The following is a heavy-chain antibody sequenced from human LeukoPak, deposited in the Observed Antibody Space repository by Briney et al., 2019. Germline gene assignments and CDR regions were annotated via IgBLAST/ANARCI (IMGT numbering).Heavy chain of an antibody. CDR2: IYHSGST. D-gene: IGHD4-17*01. CDR3: ARLDYGDYVPPLFDY. Sequence: SETLSLTCTVSGYSISSGYYWGWIRQPPGKGLEWIGSIYHSGSTYYNPSLKSRVTISVDTSKNQFSLKLSSVTAADTAVYYCARLDYGDYVPPLFDYWGQGTLVTASS. J-gene: IGHJ4*02. CDR1: GYSISSGYY. V-gene: IGHV4-38-2*02.